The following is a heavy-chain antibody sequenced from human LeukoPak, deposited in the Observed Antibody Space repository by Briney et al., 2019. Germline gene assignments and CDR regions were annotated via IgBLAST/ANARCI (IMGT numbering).Heavy chain of an antibody. Sequence: GGSLRLSCAASGFTFSRHWMSWVRQAPGKGLERVAHMNQDGSAIYSIDSVKGRFTISRDNDKNSLYLHMSGLTVADTAVYYCARTVPGHPDDYCDHWGQGNLGTASS. D-gene: IGHD6-19*01. V-gene: IGHV3-7*01. CDR2: MNQDGSAI. CDR3: ARTVPGHPDDYCDH. J-gene: IGHJ4*02. CDR1: GFTFSRHW.